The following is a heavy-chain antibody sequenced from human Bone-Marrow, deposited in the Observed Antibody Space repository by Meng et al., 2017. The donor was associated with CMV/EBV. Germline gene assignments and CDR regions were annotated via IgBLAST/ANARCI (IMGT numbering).Heavy chain of an antibody. CDR3: ATPGVAAADFDY. CDR1: GFTFSSYG. Sequence: GGSLRLSCAASGFTFSSYGMHWVRQAPGKGLEWVAFIRYDGSHKYYADSVKGRFNISRDNSKNTLYMQMNSLRAEDTAVYYCATPGVAAADFDYWGQGTLVTVSS. D-gene: IGHD6-25*01. CDR2: IRYDGSHK. V-gene: IGHV3-30*02. J-gene: IGHJ4*02.